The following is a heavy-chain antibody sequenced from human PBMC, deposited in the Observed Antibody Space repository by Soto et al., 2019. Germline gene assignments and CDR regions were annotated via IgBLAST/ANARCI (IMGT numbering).Heavy chain of an antibody. J-gene: IGHJ4*02. CDR2: IYHSGST. V-gene: IGHV4-30-2*01. D-gene: IGHD3-22*01. CDR3: ARTALGYYYDSSGPYVGYFDY. Sequence: PSETLSLTCAVSGGSISSGGYSWSWIRQTPGKGLEWIGYIYHSGSTYYNPSLKSRVTISVDRSKNQFSLKLSSVTAADTAVYYCARTALGYYYDSSGPYVGYFDYWGQGTLVTVSS. CDR1: GGSISSGGYS.